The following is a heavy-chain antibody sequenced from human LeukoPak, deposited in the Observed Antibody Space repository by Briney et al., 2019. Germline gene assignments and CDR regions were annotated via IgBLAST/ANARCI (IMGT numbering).Heavy chain of an antibody. CDR1: GYSFTSYW. J-gene: IGHJ4*02. V-gene: IGHV5-51*01. CDR3: ARDYSYDSSGGYYYY. Sequence: GESLKISCKGSGYSFTSYWIGWVRQMPGKGLEWMGIIYPGDSDTRYSPSFQGQVTISADKSISTAYLQWSSLKASDTAIYYCARDYSYDSSGGYYYYWGQGTLVTVSS. CDR2: IYPGDSDT. D-gene: IGHD3-22*01.